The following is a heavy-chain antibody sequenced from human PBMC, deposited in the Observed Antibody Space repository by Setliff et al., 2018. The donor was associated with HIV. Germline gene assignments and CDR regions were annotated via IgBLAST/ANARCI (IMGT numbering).Heavy chain of an antibody. CDR2: KNPNSGNT. D-gene: IGHD6-13*01. Sequence: GASVKVSCKASGYTFTSYNNKWVRKATGQGLEWMGWKNPNSGNTGYAQKFQGRVTMTRNTSISTAYMELSSLRSEDTAVYYCARAIADGYYFGYWGQGTLVTVSS. CDR3: ARAIADGYYFGY. V-gene: IGHV1-8*01. CDR1: GYTFTSYN. J-gene: IGHJ4*02.